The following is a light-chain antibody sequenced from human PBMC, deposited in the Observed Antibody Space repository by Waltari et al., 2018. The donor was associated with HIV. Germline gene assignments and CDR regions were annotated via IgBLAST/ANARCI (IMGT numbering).Light chain of an antibody. CDR3: QQRINWPPIFP. CDR2: DAP. Sequence: IVLTPSPATLSLCRGEGPSLWCRARPGASSCLAWDEQNRGQATRHLIYDAPNRATGIPARFSASGSATDFTLTMSSLEPEDFAGYYCQQRINWPPIFPFGPGTKVDIK. J-gene: IGKJ3*01. CDR1: PGASSC. V-gene: IGKV3-11*01.